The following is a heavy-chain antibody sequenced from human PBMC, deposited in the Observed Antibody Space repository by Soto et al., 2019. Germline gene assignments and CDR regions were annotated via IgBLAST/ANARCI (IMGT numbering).Heavy chain of an antibody. D-gene: IGHD4-17*01. Sequence: GGSLRLSCAASGFTVSSNYMSWVRQAPGKGLEWVSVIYSGGSTYYADSVKGRFTISRDNSKNTLYLQMNSLRAEDTAVYYCARDPEDYGDYGEGDYWGQGTLVTVSS. CDR1: GFTVSSNY. CDR3: ARDPEDYGDYGEGDY. J-gene: IGHJ4*02. CDR2: IYSGGST. V-gene: IGHV3-66*01.